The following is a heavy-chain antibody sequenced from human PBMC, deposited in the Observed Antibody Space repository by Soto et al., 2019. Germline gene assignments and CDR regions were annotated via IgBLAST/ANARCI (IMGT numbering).Heavy chain of an antibody. CDR2: IYDSGNT. V-gene: IGHV4-59*01. J-gene: IGHJ5*01. CDR1: GGSISSYF. Sequence: QVQLQESGPGLVKSSETLSLTCTVSGGSISSYFCSWIRQSPGKGLEWIGYIYDSGNTNYNPSLRSRVTISADTSKNQFSLKLTSVTAADTXVYYCARGDRAWF. CDR3: ARGDRAWF.